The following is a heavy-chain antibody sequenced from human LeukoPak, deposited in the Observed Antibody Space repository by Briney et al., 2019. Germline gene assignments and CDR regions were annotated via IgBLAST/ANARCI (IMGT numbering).Heavy chain of an antibody. CDR1: GYSFATYW. Sequence: GESLKISCKGSGYSFATYWIGWVRQVPGKGLEWMGIIYPGDSDTRYSPSFQGQVTISADKSINSAYLQWSSLKASDTAIYYCAIWRRVGYSSDKRFDFWGQGTLVTVSS. D-gene: IGHD3-16*02. J-gene: IGHJ4*02. CDR2: IYPGDSDT. V-gene: IGHV5-51*01. CDR3: AIWRRVGYSSDKRFDF.